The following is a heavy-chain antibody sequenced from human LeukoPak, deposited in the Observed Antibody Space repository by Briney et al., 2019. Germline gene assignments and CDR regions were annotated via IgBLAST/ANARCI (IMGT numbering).Heavy chain of an antibody. V-gene: IGHV1-69*06. CDR2: IIPIFGTA. CDR3: ARHIAAVGYFDY. J-gene: IGHJ4*02. D-gene: IGHD6-13*01. Sequence: SVKVSCKASGGTFSSYAISWVRQAPGQGLEWMGGIIPIFGTANYAQKFQGRVTITADKSTSTAYMELSSLRSEDTAVYYCARHIAAVGYFDYWGQGTLVTVSS. CDR1: GGTFSSYA.